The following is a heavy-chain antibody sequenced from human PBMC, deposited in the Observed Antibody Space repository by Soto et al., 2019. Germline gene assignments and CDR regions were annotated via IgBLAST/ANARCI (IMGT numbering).Heavy chain of an antibody. V-gene: IGHV3-66*01. CDR1: GFTVTEIY. CDR2: IYNEFT. D-gene: IGHD2-15*01. CDR3: VREPRYCSCGSCSIMGDAFDI. Sequence: EVQLVESGGGLVQPGGSLRLSCVASGFTVTEIYMNWVRQAPGKGLEWVSVIYNEFTDYADSVRGRFSISTDSSKNALYLQMKSLGGEDSAVYYCVREPRYCSCGSCSIMGDAFDIWGQGTMVTVSS. J-gene: IGHJ3*02.